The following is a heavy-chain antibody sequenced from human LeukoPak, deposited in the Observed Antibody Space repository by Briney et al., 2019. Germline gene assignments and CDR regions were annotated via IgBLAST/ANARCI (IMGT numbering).Heavy chain of an antibody. D-gene: IGHD6-19*01. CDR1: GFTSSSYS. CDR2: ISSSSSYI. J-gene: IGHJ4*02. CDR3: ARDESSGWSYYFDY. V-gene: IGHV3-21*01. Sequence: GGSLRLSCAASGFTSSSYSMNWVRQAPGKGLEWVSSISSSSSYIYYADSVKGRFTISRDNAKNSLYLQMNSLRAEDTAVYYCARDESSGWSYYFDYWGQGTLVTVSS.